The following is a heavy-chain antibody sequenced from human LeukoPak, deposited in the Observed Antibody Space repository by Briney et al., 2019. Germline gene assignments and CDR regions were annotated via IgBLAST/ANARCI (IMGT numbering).Heavy chain of an antibody. Sequence: GGSLRLSCAASGFTFSSYGMHWVRQAPGKGLEWVAFIRYDGSNKYYADSVKGRFTISRDNSKNTLYLQMNSLRAEDTAVYYCARDINDDYVWGSYRNDYWGQGTLVTVSS. CDR2: IRYDGSNK. J-gene: IGHJ4*02. V-gene: IGHV3-30*02. CDR1: GFTFSSYG. CDR3: ARDINDDYVWGSYRNDY. D-gene: IGHD3-16*02.